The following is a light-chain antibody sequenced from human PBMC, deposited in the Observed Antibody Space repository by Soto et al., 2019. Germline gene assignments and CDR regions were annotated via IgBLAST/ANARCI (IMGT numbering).Light chain of an antibody. CDR2: GAS. J-gene: IGKJ1*01. V-gene: IGKV3-20*01. CDR3: QQYCSSPPRT. CDR1: QSVSSSY. Sequence: EIVLTQSPGTLSLSPGERATLSCRASQSVSSSYLAWYQQQPGQAPRLLLYGASSRAPGIPNRFSGSGAGRDFTLTISRLEPEDFSVYYCQQYCSSPPRTFGQGTKVEIK.